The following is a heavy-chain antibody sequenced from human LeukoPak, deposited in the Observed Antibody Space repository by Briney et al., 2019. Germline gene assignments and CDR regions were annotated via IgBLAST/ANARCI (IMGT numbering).Heavy chain of an antibody. CDR1: GGSISSYY. V-gene: IGHV4-59*01. Sequence: SETLSLTCTVSGGSISSYYWSWIRQPPGKGLEWIGYIYYTGSTDYNPSLKSRVTISVETSKNQFSLKLTSVTAADTAVYYCARDSPEYGSGAFSWFDLWGQGTLVTVSS. J-gene: IGHJ5*02. D-gene: IGHD3-10*01. CDR2: IYYTGST. CDR3: ARDSPEYGSGAFSWFDL.